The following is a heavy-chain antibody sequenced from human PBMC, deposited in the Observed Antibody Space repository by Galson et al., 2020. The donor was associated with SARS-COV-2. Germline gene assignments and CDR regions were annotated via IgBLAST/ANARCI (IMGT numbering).Heavy chain of an antibody. CDR3: ARCGVRDILTGANDY. CDR1: GGSFGGYY. V-gene: IGHV4-34*01. J-gene: IGHJ4*02. Sequence: SQASETLSLTCAVYGGSFGGYYWSWIRQPPGKGLEWIGEINHSGSTNYNPSLKSRVTISVDTSKNQFSLKLSSVTAADTAVYYCARCGVRDILTGANDYWGQGTLVTVSS. D-gene: IGHD3-9*01. CDR2: INHSGST.